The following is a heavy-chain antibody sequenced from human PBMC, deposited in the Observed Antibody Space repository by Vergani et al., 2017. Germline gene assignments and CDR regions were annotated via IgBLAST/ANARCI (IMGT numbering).Heavy chain of an antibody. CDR2: IHYSENT. Sequence: QVQLQESGPGLVKSSETLSLTCSVSFDSIRNLYCNWIRQPPGKGLEWIGSIHYSENTNYNPSLKTRVTISVDTSKNQFSLKLSSVTAADTAVYYCARYCPASSTNYRGALDFWGQGTLVTVSS. CDR1: FDSIRNLY. CDR3: ARYCPASSTNYRGALDF. V-gene: IGHV4-59*11. J-gene: IGHJ4*02. D-gene: IGHD2-2*01.